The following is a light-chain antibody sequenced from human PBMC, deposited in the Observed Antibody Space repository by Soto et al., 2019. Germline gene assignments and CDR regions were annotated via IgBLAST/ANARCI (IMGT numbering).Light chain of an antibody. CDR2: VAS. CDR1: QDISSW. Sequence: DIQMTQSPSSVSASVGDRVTITCRASQDISSWLAWYQQKPGKAPKLLINVASSLQSGVPSRFSGSGSGTDFTLTISSLQPEDFATYYCQQANSFPWTFGQGTMVEIK. CDR3: QQANSFPWT. V-gene: IGKV1-12*01. J-gene: IGKJ1*01.